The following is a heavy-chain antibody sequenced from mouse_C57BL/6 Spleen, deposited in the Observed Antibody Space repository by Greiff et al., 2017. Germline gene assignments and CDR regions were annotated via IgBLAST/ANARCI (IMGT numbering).Heavy chain of an antibody. J-gene: IGHJ3*01. D-gene: IGHD2-4*01. CDR3: ARDADYGVPWFAY. Sequence: DVKLVESGGGLVKPGGSLKLSCAASGFTFSSYAMSWVRQTPEKRLEWVATISDGGSYTYYPDNVKGRFTISRDNAKNNLYLQMSHLKSEDTAMYYCARDADYGVPWFAYWGQGTLVTVSA. CDR2: ISDGGSYT. V-gene: IGHV5-4*01. CDR1: GFTFSSYA.